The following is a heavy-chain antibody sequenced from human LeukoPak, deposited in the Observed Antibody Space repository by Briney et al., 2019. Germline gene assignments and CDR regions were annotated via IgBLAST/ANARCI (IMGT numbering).Heavy chain of an antibody. CDR1: GFTFSSYA. CDR3: AKDRAFYYDSSGYYPDAFDI. V-gene: IGHV3-23*01. J-gene: IGHJ3*02. D-gene: IGHD3-22*01. CDR2: LTGSGGST. Sequence: PGGSLRLSCAASGFTFSSYAMSWVRQAPGKGLVWVSALTGSGGSTYYADSVKGRFTISRDNSKNTLYLQMNSLRAEDTAVYYCAKDRAFYYDSSGYYPDAFDIWGQGTMVTVSS.